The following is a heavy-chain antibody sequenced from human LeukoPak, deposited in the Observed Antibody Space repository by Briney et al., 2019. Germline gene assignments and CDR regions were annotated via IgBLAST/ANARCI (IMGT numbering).Heavy chain of an antibody. CDR3: ARDGGTDSYGYPYYYYYYMDV. CDR2: ISSSSSYI. CDR1: GFTFSSYS. Sequence: GGSLRLSCAASGFTFSSYSMNWVRQAPGKGLEWVSSISSSSSYIYYADSVKGRFTISRDNAKDSLYLQMNRLRAEDTAVYYCARDGGTDSYGYPYYYYYYMDVWGKGTTVTVSS. D-gene: IGHD5-18*01. J-gene: IGHJ6*03. V-gene: IGHV3-21*01.